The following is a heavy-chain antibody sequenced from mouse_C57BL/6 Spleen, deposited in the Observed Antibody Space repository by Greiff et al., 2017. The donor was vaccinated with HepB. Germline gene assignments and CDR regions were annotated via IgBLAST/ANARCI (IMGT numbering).Heavy chain of an antibody. CDR2: INPSSGYT. Sequence: VQLQQSGAELAKPGASVKLSCKASGYTFTSYWMHWVKQRPGQGLEWIGYINPSSGYTKYNQKFKDKATLTADKSSSTAYMQLSSLTYEDSAVYYCARSNYGSSWYFDVWGTGTTVTVSS. CDR1: GYTFTSYW. J-gene: IGHJ1*03. CDR3: ARSNYGSSWYFDV. D-gene: IGHD1-1*01. V-gene: IGHV1-7*01.